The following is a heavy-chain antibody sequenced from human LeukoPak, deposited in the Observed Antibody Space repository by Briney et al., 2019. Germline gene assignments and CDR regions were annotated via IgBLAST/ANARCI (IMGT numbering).Heavy chain of an antibody. Sequence: GGSLRLSCAASGFTFSSYGMHWVRQAPGKGLEWVAVIWYDGSNKYYADSVKGRFTISRDNSKNTLYLQMNSLGAEDTAVYYCARDLDGYAIDYWGQGTLVTVSS. CDR2: IWYDGSNK. J-gene: IGHJ4*02. CDR3: ARDLDGYAIDY. D-gene: IGHD5-24*01. CDR1: GFTFSSYG. V-gene: IGHV3-33*01.